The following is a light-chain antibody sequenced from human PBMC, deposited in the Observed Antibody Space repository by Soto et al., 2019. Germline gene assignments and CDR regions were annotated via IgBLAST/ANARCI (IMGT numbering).Light chain of an antibody. CDR3: QQYNSYSEYT. CDR2: DAS. J-gene: IGKJ2*01. CDR1: QSISSW. V-gene: IGKV1-5*01. Sequence: DIQMTQSPSTLSASVGDRVTITCRDSQSISSWLAWYQQKPGKAPKLLIYDASSLESGVPSRFSGSGSGTEFTLTISSLQPDDFATYYCQQYNSYSEYTFGQGTKVDIK.